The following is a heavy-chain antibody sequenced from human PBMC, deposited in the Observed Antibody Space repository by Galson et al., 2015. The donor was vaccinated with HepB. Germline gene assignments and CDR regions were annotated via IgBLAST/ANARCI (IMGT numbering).Heavy chain of an antibody. CDR3: ARRKGSIVVVPAAISFAFDI. CDR1: GYSFTSYW. Sequence: QSGAEVKKPGESLKISCKGSGYSFTSYWIGWVRQMPGKGLEWMGIIYPGDSDTRYSPSLQGQVTISADKSISTAYLQWSSLKASDTAMYYCARRKGSIVVVPAAISFAFDIWGQGTMVTVSS. D-gene: IGHD2-2*02. J-gene: IGHJ3*02. CDR2: IYPGDSDT. V-gene: IGHV5-51*03.